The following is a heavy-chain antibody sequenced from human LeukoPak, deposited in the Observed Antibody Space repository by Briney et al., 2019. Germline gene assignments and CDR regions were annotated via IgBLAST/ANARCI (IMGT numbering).Heavy chain of an antibody. CDR2: IIPILGIA. D-gene: IGHD5-12*01. CDR3: ARDKGGYDELDY. Sequence: GSSVKVSCKASGGTFSSYAIIWVRQAPGQGLEWMGRIIPILGIANYAQKFQGRVTITADKSTSTAYMELSSLRSEDTAVYYCARDKGGYDELDYWGQGTLVTVSS. V-gene: IGHV1-69*04. J-gene: IGHJ4*02. CDR1: GGTFSSYA.